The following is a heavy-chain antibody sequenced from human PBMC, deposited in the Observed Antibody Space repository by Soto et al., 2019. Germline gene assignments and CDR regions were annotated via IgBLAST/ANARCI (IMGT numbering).Heavy chain of an antibody. V-gene: IGHV1-8*01. CDR1: GYTFTSYD. Sequence: QVQLVQSGAEVKKPGASVKVSCKASGYTFTSYDINWVRQATGQGLEWMGWMNPNSGNTGYAQKFQGRVTLTGPASIRTAYMALSILRSQDTAVYYCAMTLYGDNVDYWGQGTLVTVSS. D-gene: IGHD4-17*01. CDR3: AMTLYGDNVDY. J-gene: IGHJ4*02. CDR2: MNPNSGNT.